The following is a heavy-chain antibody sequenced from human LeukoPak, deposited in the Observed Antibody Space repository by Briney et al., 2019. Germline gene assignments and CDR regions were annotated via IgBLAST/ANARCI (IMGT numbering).Heavy chain of an antibody. D-gene: IGHD3-9*01. CDR3: ARRVYYDILTASYYFDY. J-gene: IGHJ4*02. CDR1: GGSISSSSTYY. V-gene: IGHV4-39*01. Sequence: SETLSLTCGVSGGSISSSSTYYWGWIRQPPGKGLEWIGSIYYSGSTYYNPSLKSRVTISVDTSKNQFSLRLSSVTAADKALYYCARRVYYDILTASYYFDYWGQGTLVTVSS. CDR2: IYYSGST.